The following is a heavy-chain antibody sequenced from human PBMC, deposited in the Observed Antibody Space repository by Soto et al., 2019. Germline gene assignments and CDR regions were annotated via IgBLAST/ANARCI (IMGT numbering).Heavy chain of an antibody. CDR2: INPNSGGT. J-gene: IGHJ6*02. D-gene: IGHD6-19*01. CDR3: AVSVAENYYYGMDV. Sequence: QVQLVQSGAEVKKPGASVKVSCKASGYTFTGYYMHWVRQAPGQGLEWMGWINPNSGGTNYAQKLQGWVTMTGESSISGGYMELSRLISDDTPVYYCAVSVAENYYYGMDVWGQGTTVTVFS. CDR1: GYTFTGYY. V-gene: IGHV1-2*04.